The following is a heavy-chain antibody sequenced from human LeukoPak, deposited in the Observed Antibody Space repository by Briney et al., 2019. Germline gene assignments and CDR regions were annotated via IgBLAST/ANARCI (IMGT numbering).Heavy chain of an antibody. Sequence: PGRSLRLSCAASGFTFDDYAMHWVRQAPGKGLDWVSGISWNSANIVYADTVKGRFTISRDNAKNSLFLQMNSLRPEDMALYYCVKGAGATRRAADDAFDIWGQGTMVTVSS. J-gene: IGHJ3*02. CDR2: ISWNSANI. D-gene: IGHD1-26*01. CDR3: VKGAGATRRAADDAFDI. CDR1: GFTFDDYA. V-gene: IGHV3-9*03.